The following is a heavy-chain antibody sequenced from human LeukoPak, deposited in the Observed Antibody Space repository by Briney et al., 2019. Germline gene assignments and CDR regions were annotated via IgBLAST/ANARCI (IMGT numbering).Heavy chain of an antibody. Sequence: SETLSLTCTVSGGSISSSSYYWGWIRQPPGTGLEWIGSVFRTGTTYYSASLKSRVSIPVDTSKNDFALKLASVTAADTAMYFCARRVGFYGSGSLNYFDPWGQGILVSVSS. V-gene: IGHV4-39*02. D-gene: IGHD3-10*01. J-gene: IGHJ5*01. CDR3: ARRVGFYGSGSLNYFDP. CDR1: GGSISSSSYY. CDR2: VFRTGTT.